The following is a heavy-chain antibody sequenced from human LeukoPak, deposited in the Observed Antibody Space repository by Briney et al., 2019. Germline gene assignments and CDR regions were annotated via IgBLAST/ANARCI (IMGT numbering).Heavy chain of an antibody. V-gene: IGHV4-34*01. CDR3: ARGCAPSAFDI. CDR2: INHSGST. CDR1: GGSFSGYY. J-gene: IGHJ3*02. Sequence: SETLSLTCAVYGGSFSGYYWSWIRQPPGKGLEWIGEINHSGSTNYNPSLKSRVTISVDTSKNQFSLKLSSVTAADTAVYYCARGCAPSAFDIWGQGTMVTVSS.